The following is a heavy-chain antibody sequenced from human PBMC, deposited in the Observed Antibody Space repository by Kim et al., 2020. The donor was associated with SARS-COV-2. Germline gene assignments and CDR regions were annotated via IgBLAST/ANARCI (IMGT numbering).Heavy chain of an antibody. CDR3: ARVSPRDYRFDY. V-gene: IGHV4-31*03. CDR1: GGSISSGGYY. D-gene: IGHD3-16*01. Sequence: SETLSLTCTVSGGSISSGGYYWSWIRQHPGKGLEWIGYIYYSGSTYYNPSLKSRVTISVDTSKNQFSLKLSSVTAADTAVYYCARVSPRDYRFDYWGQGTLVTVSS. CDR2: IYYSGST. J-gene: IGHJ4*02.